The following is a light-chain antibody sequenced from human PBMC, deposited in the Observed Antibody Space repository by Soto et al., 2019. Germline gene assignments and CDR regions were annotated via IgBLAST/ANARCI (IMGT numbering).Light chain of an antibody. CDR2: SDN. CDR3: AAWDNSLNGYV. J-gene: IGLJ1*01. CDR1: SSNIGSTR. Sequence: QSVLTQPPSASGTPGQRVAISCSGASSNIGSTRANWYRQLPGTAPKLLIYSDNQRPSGVPDRFSGSKSGTSASLAISGLQSEDEADYHCAAWDNSLNGYVFGTGTKLTVL. V-gene: IGLV1-44*01.